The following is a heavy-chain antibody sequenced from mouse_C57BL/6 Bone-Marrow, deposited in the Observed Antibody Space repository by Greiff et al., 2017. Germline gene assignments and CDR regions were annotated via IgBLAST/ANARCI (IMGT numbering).Heavy chain of an antibody. Sequence: QVQLQQPGAELVKPGASVKVSCKASGYTFTSYWMHWVKQRPGQGLEWIGRIHPSDSDTNYNQKFKGKATLTVDKSSSTAYMQLSSLTSEDSAVYYCAIEVPYYYGGAPAWFAYWGQGTLVTVSA. J-gene: IGHJ3*01. CDR2: IHPSDSDT. V-gene: IGHV1-74*01. CDR3: AIEVPYYYGGAPAWFAY. D-gene: IGHD1-1*01. CDR1: GYTFTSYW.